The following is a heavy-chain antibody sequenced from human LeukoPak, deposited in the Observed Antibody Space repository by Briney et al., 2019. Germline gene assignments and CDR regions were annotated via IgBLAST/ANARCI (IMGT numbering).Heavy chain of an antibody. J-gene: IGHJ3*02. CDR1: GDSVSSNSAA. Sequence: SQTLSLTCAISGDSVSSNSAAWNWIRQSPSRGLEWLGRTYYRSKWYNDYAVSVKSRITINPDTSKNQFSLQLNSVTPEDTAVYYCAREDYDSSGYYDEKGVAFDIWGQGTMVTVSS. CDR2: TYYRSKWYN. CDR3: AREDYDSSGYYDEKGVAFDI. D-gene: IGHD3-22*01. V-gene: IGHV6-1*01.